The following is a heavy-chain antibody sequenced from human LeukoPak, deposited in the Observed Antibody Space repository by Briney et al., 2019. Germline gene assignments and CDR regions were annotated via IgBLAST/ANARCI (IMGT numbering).Heavy chain of an antibody. J-gene: IGHJ4*02. CDR1: AGSICSYY. CDR2: IYYSGRT. Sequence: SETLSLTCTVSAGSICSYYWSWLPQPPGKGREGIGYIYYSGRTNYNPSLKSRVTISEETSNKQFSPKMSPLTAADTAAYYSARRQGRGSYGYWGQGTLVTVSS. V-gene: IGHV4-59*12. CDR3: ARRQGRGSYGY. D-gene: IGHD1-26*01.